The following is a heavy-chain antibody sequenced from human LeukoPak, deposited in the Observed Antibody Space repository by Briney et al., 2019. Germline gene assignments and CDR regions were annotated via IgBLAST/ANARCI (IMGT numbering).Heavy chain of an antibody. CDR2: INPSGGST. CDR1: GYTFTSYY. D-gene: IGHD5-24*01. CDR3: ARDIHGYNTRTYFDY. J-gene: IGHJ4*02. Sequence: ASVKVSCKASGYTFTSYYMHWVRQAPGQGLEWMGIINPSGGSTSYAQKFQGRVTMTRDMSTSTVYMELSSLRSEDTAVYYCARDIHGYNTRTYFDYWGQGTLVTVSS. V-gene: IGHV1-46*01.